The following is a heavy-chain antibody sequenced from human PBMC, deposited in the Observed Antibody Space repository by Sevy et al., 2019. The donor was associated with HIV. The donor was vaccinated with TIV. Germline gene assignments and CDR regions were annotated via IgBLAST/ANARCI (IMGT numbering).Heavy chain of an antibody. Sequence: GGSLRLSCAASGFTFSTSTMNWVRQAPGKGLEWVSLMTSSGSYILYADSVKGRFTSSRDIAKNSVFLQMNSLRVEDTAVYYCVRDGWNYWGQGTLVTVSS. D-gene: IGHD2-15*01. J-gene: IGHJ4*02. V-gene: IGHV3-21*01. CDR2: MTSSGSYI. CDR1: GFTFSTST. CDR3: VRDGWNY.